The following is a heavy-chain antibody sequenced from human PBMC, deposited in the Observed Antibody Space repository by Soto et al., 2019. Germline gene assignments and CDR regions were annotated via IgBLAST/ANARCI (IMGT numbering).Heavy chain of an antibody. J-gene: IGHJ6*04. CDR1: GFTFSSYG. V-gene: IGHV3-30*18. Sequence: PGGSLRLSCAASGFTFSSYGMHWVRQAPGKGLEWVAVISYDGSNKYYADSVKGRFTISRDNSKNTLYLQMNSLRAEDTAVYYCEKDKGGTYYPQRSYYYGMDVGGKGTTVTFPS. CDR3: EKDKGGTYYPQRSYYYGMDV. CDR2: ISYDGSNK. D-gene: IGHD1-26*01.